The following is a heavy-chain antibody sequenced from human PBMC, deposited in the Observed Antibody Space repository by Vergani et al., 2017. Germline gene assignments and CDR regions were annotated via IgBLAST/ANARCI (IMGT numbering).Heavy chain of an antibody. CDR3: TTDLRYYDSSGYYYVNWAEYFQH. CDR2: ISWNSGSI. CDR1: GFTFDDYA. J-gene: IGHJ1*01. Sequence: EVQLVESGGGLVQPGRSLRLSCAASGFTFDDYAMHWVRQAPGKGLEWVSGISWNSGSIGYADSVKGRFTISRDNAKNSLYLQMNSLKTEDTAVYYCTTDLRYYDSSGYYYVNWAEYFQHWGQGTLVTVSS. V-gene: IGHV3-9*01. D-gene: IGHD3-22*01.